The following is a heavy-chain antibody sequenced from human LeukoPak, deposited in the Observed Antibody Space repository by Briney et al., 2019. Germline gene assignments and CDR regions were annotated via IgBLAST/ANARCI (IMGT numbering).Heavy chain of an antibody. Sequence: PGGSLRLSCAASGFTFSSYSMNWVRQAPGKGLEWVSYISSSSSTIYYADSVRGRFTISRDNSKNTLYLQMNSLRAEDTAVYYCARGPAPPNSPYFDYWGQGTLVTVSS. J-gene: IGHJ4*02. V-gene: IGHV3-48*01. CDR3: ARGPAPPNSPYFDY. CDR2: ISSSSSTI. CDR1: GFTFSSYS. D-gene: IGHD2-21*01.